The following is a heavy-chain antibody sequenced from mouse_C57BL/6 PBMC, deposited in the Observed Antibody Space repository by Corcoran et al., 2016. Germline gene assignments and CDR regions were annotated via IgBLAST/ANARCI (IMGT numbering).Heavy chain of an antibody. CDR3: ARLRYSNHGDAMDY. J-gene: IGHJ4*01. D-gene: IGHD2-5*01. Sequence: EVQLQQSGPELVKPGASVKMSCKASGYTFTDYNMHWVKQSHGKSLEWIGYINPNNGGTSYNQKFKGKATLTVNKSSSTAYMELRSLTSEDSAVYYCARLRYSNHGDAMDYWGQGTSVTVSS. V-gene: IGHV1-22*01. CDR1: GYTFTDYN. CDR2: INPNNGGT.